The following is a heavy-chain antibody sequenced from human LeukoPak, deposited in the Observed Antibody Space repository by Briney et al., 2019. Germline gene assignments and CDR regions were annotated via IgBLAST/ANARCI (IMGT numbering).Heavy chain of an antibody. CDR3: ARTLGYCSGGSCYSAFDY. CDR2: IYHSGST. D-gene: IGHD2-15*01. J-gene: IGHJ4*02. V-gene: IGHV4-30-2*01. Sequence: SQTLSLTCAVSGGSISSGGYSWSWIRQPPGKGLEWIGYIYHSGSTYYNPSLNSRVTISVDRSKNQFSLKLSSVTAADTAVYYCARTLGYCSGGSCYSAFDYWGQGTLVTVSS. CDR1: GGSISSGGYS.